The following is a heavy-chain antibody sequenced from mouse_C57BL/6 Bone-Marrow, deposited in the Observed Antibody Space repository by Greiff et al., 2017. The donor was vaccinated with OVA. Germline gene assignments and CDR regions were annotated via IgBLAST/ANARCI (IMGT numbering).Heavy chain of an antibody. Sequence: DVMLVESGGDLVKPGGSLKLSCAASGFTFSSYGMSWVRQTPDKRLEWVATISSGGSYTYYPDSVKGRFTISRDNAKNTLYLQMSSLKSEDTAMYYCARHEGNDYDRFAYWGQGTLVTVSA. CDR2: ISSGGSYT. CDR3: ARHEGNDYDRFAY. J-gene: IGHJ3*01. CDR1: GFTFSSYG. D-gene: IGHD2-4*01. V-gene: IGHV5-6*02.